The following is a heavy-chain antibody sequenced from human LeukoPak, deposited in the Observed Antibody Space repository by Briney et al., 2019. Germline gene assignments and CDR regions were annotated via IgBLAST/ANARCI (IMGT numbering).Heavy chain of an antibody. Sequence: SETLSLTCTGSGVSISSYYWSWLRQPPGKGLEWIGYIYYSGSTNYNPSLKSRVTISVDTSKNQFSLKLSSVTAADTAVYYCARDPGGGGLGTWGQGTMVTVSS. CDR1: GVSISSYY. J-gene: IGHJ3*01. CDR3: ARDPGGGGLGT. CDR2: IYYSGST. D-gene: IGHD3-16*01. V-gene: IGHV4-59*01.